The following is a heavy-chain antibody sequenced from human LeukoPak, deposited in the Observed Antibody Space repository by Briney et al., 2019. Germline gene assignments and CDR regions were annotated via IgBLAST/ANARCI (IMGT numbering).Heavy chain of an antibody. V-gene: IGHV3-21*04. CDR2: ISSSSSYI. Sequence: PGGSLRLSCAASGFTFSSYSMNWVRQAPGKGLEWVSSISSSSSYIYYADSVKGRFTISRDNAKNSLYLQMNSLRAEDTAVYYCAKDVWGGTPDRFEDRFGVVIREFDYWGQGTLVTVSS. D-gene: IGHD3-3*01. CDR1: GFTFSSYS. CDR3: AKDVWGGTPDRFEDRFGVVIREFDY. J-gene: IGHJ4*02.